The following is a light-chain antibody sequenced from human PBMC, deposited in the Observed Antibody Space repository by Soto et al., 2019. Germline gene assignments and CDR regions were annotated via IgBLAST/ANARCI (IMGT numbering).Light chain of an antibody. CDR1: SSNIGAGFK. CDR3: QTYDGSLSDYV. Sequence: QSALTQPPSVSGAPWQTVTISCTGSSSNIGAGFKVHWYQQLPETAPTLLIFNNYNRPSGVSDRFSGSNSGTSASLAITGFQASDEADYYCQTYDGSLSDYVFGTGTKVTVL. J-gene: IGLJ1*01. CDR2: NNY. V-gene: IGLV1-40*01.